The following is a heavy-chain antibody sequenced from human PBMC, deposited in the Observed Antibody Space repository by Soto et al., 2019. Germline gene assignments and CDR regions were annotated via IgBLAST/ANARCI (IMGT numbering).Heavy chain of an antibody. Sequence: QVQLVESGGGLVQPERSLRLSCAASGFTFRNHGMHWVRQAPGKGLEWVAVIWYDESHEFYADSVKGRFSISRDNAKNTLYLQRNSLRAEDTAMYYCARDRSEFARWFDRWGQGTLVTVSS. CDR1: GFTFRNHG. J-gene: IGHJ5*02. CDR3: ARDRSEFARWFDR. D-gene: IGHD2-21*01. V-gene: IGHV3-33*01. CDR2: IWYDESHE.